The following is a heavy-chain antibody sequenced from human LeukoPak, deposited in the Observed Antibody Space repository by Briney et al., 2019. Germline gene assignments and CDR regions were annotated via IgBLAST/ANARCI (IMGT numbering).Heavy chain of an antibody. V-gene: IGHV1-69*05. Sequence: ASVEVSCKASGGTFSSYAISWVRQAPGQGLEWMGRIIPIFGTANYAQKFQGRVTITTDESTSTAYMELSSLRSEDTAVYYCARDLFAYCGGDCYFVDPWGQGTLVTVSS. J-gene: IGHJ5*02. D-gene: IGHD2-21*02. CDR3: ARDLFAYCGGDCYFVDP. CDR1: GGTFSSYA. CDR2: IIPIFGTA.